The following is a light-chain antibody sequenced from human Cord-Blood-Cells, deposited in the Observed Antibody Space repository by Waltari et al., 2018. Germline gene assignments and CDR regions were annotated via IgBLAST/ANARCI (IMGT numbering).Light chain of an antibody. V-gene: IGKV1-33*01. CDR3: QQYDNLPPYT. CDR2: DAS. J-gene: IGKJ2*01. CDR1: QDISNY. Sequence: DIQMTQSPSSLSASLRHRVTITCQASQDISNYLNWYQQKPGKAPKLLIYDASNLETGVPSRFSGSGSGTDFTFTISSLQPEDIATYYCQQYDNLPPYTFGQGTKLEIK.